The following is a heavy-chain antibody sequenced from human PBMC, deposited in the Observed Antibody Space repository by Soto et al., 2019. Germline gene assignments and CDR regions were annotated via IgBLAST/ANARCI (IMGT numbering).Heavy chain of an antibody. Sequence: SETLSLTCTVSGGSISSYYWSWIRQPPGKGLEWIGYIYYSGSTNYNPSLKSRVTISVDTSKNQFSLKLSSVTAADTAVYYCARQNGYSSSWYQIEDYYYYYYMDVWGKGTTVTVSS. V-gene: IGHV4-59*08. J-gene: IGHJ6*03. CDR1: GGSISSYY. D-gene: IGHD6-13*01. CDR2: IYYSGST. CDR3: ARQNGYSSSWYQIEDYYYYYYMDV.